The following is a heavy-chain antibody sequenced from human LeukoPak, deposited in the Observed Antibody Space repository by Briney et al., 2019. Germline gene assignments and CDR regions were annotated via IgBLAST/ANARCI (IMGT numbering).Heavy chain of an antibody. J-gene: IGHJ4*02. CDR1: GGSTSTYY. CDR3: ARGPPLDY. CDR2: IYYSGST. V-gene: IGHV4-59*01. Sequence: KPSETLSLTCTVSGGSTSTYYWSWIRQPPGKGLEWIGYIYYSGSTNYNPSLKSRVTISVDTSKNQFSLKLSSVTAADTAVYYCARGPPLDYWGQGTLVTVSS.